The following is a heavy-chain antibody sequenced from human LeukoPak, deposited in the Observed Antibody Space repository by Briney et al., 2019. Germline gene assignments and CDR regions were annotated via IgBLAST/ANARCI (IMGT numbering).Heavy chain of an antibody. CDR3: ARDVCSSTSCWHDY. CDR2: IYSGGST. J-gene: IGHJ4*02. V-gene: IGHV3-66*01. CDR1: GFTVSSNY. Sequence: TGGSLRLSYAASGFTVSSNYMSWVRQAPGKGLEWVSVIYSGGSTYYADSVKGRFTISRDNSKNTLYLQMNSLRAEDTAVYYCARDVCSSTSCWHDYWGQGTLVTVSS. D-gene: IGHD2-2*01.